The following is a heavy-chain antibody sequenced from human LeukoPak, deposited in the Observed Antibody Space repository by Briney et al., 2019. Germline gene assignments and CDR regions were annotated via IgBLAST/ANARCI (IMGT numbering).Heavy chain of an antibody. V-gene: IGHV3-9*01. Sequence: PGGSLRLSCAASGFTFDDYAMHWVGQAPGKGLEGVSGISWNSGSIGYADSLKGRFTISRDNAKNSLYLQMNSLRAEDTALYYCAKDGYSYGPKNFDYWGQGTLVTVSS. CDR2: ISWNSGSI. D-gene: IGHD5-18*01. CDR3: AKDGYSYGPKNFDY. J-gene: IGHJ4*02. CDR1: GFTFDDYA.